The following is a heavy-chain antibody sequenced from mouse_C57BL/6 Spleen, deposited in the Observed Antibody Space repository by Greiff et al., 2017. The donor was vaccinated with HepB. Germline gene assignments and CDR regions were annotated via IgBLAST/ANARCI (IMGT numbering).Heavy chain of an antibody. J-gene: IGHJ3*01. CDR3: ARGDGNYNVFAY. CDR2: IDPSDSET. V-gene: IGHV1-52*01. D-gene: IGHD2-1*01. Sequence: VQLQQPGAELVRPGSSVKLSCKASGYTFTSYWMHWVKQRPIQGLEWIGNIDPSDSETHYNQKFKDKATLTVDKSSSTAYMQLSSLTSEDSAVYYCARGDGNYNVFAYWGQGTLVTVSA. CDR1: GYTFTSYW.